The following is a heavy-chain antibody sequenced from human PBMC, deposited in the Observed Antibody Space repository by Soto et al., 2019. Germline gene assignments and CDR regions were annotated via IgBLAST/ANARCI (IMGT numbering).Heavy chain of an antibody. D-gene: IGHD4-17*01. CDR2: ISGSGDNT. V-gene: IGHV3-23*01. J-gene: IGHJ4*02. Sequence: EVHVLESGGGLGQPGGSLRLSCAASGFTFSNYAMSWVRQATGKGLEWVSTISGSGDNTDYVDCVKGRFTVSRDNSKNTLYLQMNSLGAEDTAVSYCAKDLLSVTPYFDSWGQGTLGTVSS. CDR3: AKDLLSVTPYFDS. CDR1: GFTFSNYA.